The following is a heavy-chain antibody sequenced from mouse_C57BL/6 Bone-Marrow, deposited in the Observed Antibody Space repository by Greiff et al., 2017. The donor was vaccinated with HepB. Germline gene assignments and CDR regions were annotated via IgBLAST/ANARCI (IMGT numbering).Heavy chain of an antibody. D-gene: IGHD1-1*01. V-gene: IGHV1-69*01. CDR2: IDPSDSYT. J-gene: IGHJ4*01. Sequence: VQLQQPGAELVMPGASVKLSCKASGYTFTSYWMHWVKQRPGQGLEWIGEIDPSDSYTNYNQKFKGKSTLTVDKSSSTAYMQLSSLTSEDSAVYYCARFGYGDAMDYWGQGTSVTVSS. CDR1: GYTFTSYW. CDR3: ARFGYGDAMDY.